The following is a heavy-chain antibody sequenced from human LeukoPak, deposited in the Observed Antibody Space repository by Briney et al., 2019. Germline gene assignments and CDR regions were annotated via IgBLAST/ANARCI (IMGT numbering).Heavy chain of an antibody. CDR1: GFTFSSYS. CDR2: ISSSSSYI. J-gene: IGHJ3*02. Sequence: GGSLRLSCAASGFTFSSYSMNRVRQAPGKGLEWVSSISSSSSYIYYADSVKGRFTISRDNAKNSLYLQMNSLRAEDTAVYYCASVVVAAKKSAFDIWGQGTMVTVSS. V-gene: IGHV3-21*01. D-gene: IGHD2-15*01. CDR3: ASVVVAAKKSAFDI.